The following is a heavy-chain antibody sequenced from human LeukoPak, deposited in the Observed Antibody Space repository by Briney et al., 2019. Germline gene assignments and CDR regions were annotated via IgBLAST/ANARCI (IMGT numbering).Heavy chain of an antibody. CDR2: IYYSGST. Sequence: SETLSLTCTVSGGSISSTSYYWGWIRQPPGKGLEWIGSIYYSGSTYYNPSLKSRVTISVDTSKKQFSLKLSSVTAADTAVYYCARNGAVAGTIYYYYYMDVWGKGTTVTVSS. CDR3: ARNGAVAGTIYYYYYMDV. D-gene: IGHD6-19*01. CDR1: GGSISSTSYY. V-gene: IGHV4-39*07. J-gene: IGHJ6*03.